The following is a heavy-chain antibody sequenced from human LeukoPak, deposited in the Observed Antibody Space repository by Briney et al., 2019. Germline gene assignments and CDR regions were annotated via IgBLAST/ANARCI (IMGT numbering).Heavy chain of an antibody. V-gene: IGHV3-11*01. J-gene: IGHJ4*02. CDR1: GFTFSDYY. CDR2: ISSSGSTI. D-gene: IGHD6-13*01. CDR3: ARGASSSWYTSHFDY. Sequence: GGSLRLSCAASGFTFSDYYMSWIRQAPGKGLGWVSYISSSGSTIYYADSVKGRFTISRDNAKNSLYLQMNSLRAEDTAVYYCARGASSSWYTSHFDYWGQGTLVTVSS.